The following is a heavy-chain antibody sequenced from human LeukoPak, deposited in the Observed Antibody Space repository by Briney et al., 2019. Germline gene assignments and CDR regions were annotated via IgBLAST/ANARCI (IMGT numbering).Heavy chain of an antibody. J-gene: IGHJ3*02. CDR1: GGTFSSYA. D-gene: IGHD2-21*01. V-gene: IGHV1-69*01. CDR2: IIPILGTA. CDR3: ARDTTSIAYCGGDCYSDAFDI. Sequence: SVKVSCKASGGTFSSYAISWVRQAPGQGLEWMGGIIPILGTANYAKKFQGRVTITADESTSTAYMELSSLRSEDTAVYYCARDTTSIAYCGGDCYSDAFDIWGQGTMVTVSS.